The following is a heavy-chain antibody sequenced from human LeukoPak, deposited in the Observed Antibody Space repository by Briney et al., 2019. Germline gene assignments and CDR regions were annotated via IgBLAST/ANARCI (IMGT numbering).Heavy chain of an antibody. J-gene: IGHJ4*02. V-gene: IGHV1-46*01. CDR3: AREGITGTTYFDY. Sequence: ASVKVSCKASGYTFTSYYMHWVRQAPGQGLEWMGIINPSGGSTSYAQKFQGRVTMTRDTSTSAVYMELSGLRSEDTAVYYCAREGITGTTYFDYWGQGTLVTVSS. D-gene: IGHD1-7*01. CDR2: INPSGGST. CDR1: GYTFTSYY.